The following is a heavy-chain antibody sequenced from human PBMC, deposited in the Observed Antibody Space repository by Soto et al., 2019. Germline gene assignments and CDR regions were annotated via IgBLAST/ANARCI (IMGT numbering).Heavy chain of an antibody. CDR3: ASGREQLVQGYFDY. J-gene: IGHJ4*02. D-gene: IGHD6-6*01. Sequence: SETLSLTCTVSGGSISSGGYYWSWIRQHPGKGLEWIGYIYYSGSTYYNPSLKGRVTISVDTSKNQFSLKLSSVTAADTAVYYCASGREQLVQGYFDYWGQGTLVTVSS. CDR1: GGSISSGGYY. V-gene: IGHV4-31*03. CDR2: IYYSGST.